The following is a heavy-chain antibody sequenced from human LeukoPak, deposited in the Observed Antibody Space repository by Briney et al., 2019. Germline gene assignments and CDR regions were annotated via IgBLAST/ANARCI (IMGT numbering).Heavy chain of an antibody. D-gene: IGHD2-15*01. J-gene: IGHJ5*02. CDR2: IYYSGST. Sequence: SETLSLTCTVSGGSISSYYWSWIRQPPGKGLEWIGYIYYSGSTYYNPSLKSRVTISVDTSKNQFSLKLSSVTAADTAVYYCARDGGGISWFDPWGPGTLVTVSS. CDR1: GGSISSYY. CDR3: ARDGGGISWFDP. V-gene: IGHV4-59*12.